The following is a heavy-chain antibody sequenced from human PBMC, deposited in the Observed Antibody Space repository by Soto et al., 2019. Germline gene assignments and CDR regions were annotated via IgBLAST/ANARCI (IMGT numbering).Heavy chain of an antibody. Sequence: EVQLLESGGDLMHPGGSLRLSCAASGFSFSDYAMSWVRQAPGKGLEWVSGTSASGGLSYYTASVRGRFTVSRDNSKSTLYLQMNSLSDEDTAVYYCARDVGLARFDPWGQGTLVTVSS. V-gene: IGHV3-23*01. CDR1: GFSFSDYA. CDR2: TSASGGLS. CDR3: ARDVGLARFDP. D-gene: IGHD1-26*01. J-gene: IGHJ5*02.